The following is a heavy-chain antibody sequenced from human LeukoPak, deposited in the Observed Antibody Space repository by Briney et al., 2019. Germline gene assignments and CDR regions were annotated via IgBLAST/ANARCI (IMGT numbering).Heavy chain of an antibody. V-gene: IGHV3-48*04. CDR1: GFTFSSYW. CDR2: ISSSGSTI. J-gene: IGHJ6*04. CDR3: AELGITMVGGV. D-gene: IGHD3-10*02. Sequence: GGSLRLSCAASGFTFSSYWMNWVRQAPGKGLEWISYISSSGSTIYYADSVKGRFTISRDNAKNSLYLQMNSLRAEDTAVYYCAELGITMVGGVWGKGTTVTISS.